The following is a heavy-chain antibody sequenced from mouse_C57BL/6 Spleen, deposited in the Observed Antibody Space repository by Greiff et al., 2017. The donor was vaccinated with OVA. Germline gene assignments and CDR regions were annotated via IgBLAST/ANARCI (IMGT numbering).Heavy chain of an antibody. D-gene: IGHD2-4*01. CDR1: GYTFTDSY. Sequence: EVPLQQSGPVLVKPGASVKMSCKASGYTFTDSYMNWVKQSHGKSLEWIGVINPYNGGTSYNQKFKGKATLTVDKSSSTAYMELNSLTSEDSAVYYCAREGSYYDTEGFAYWGQGTLVTVSA. V-gene: IGHV1-19*01. CDR3: AREGSYYDTEGFAY. CDR2: INPYNGGT. J-gene: IGHJ3*01.